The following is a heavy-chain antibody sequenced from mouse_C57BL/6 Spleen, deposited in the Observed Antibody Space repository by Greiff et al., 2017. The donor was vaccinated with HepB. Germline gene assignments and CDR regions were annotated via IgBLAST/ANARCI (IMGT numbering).Heavy chain of an antibody. D-gene: IGHD1-1*01. V-gene: IGHV1-69*01. CDR1: GYTFTSYW. CDR3: AGYGSRKTWFAY. CDR2: IDPSDSYT. J-gene: IGHJ3*01. Sequence: VQLQQPGAELVMPGASVKLSCKASGYTFTSYWMHWVKQRPGQGLEWIGEIDPSDSYTNYNQKFKGKSTLTVDKSSSTAYMQLSSLTSEDSAVYYCAGYGSRKTWFAYWGQGTLVTVSA.